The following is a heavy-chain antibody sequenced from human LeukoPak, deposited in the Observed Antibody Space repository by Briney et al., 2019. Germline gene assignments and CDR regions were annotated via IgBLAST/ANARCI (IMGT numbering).Heavy chain of an antibody. D-gene: IGHD2-2*01. V-gene: IGHV1-8*01. CDR2: VNPNSGNT. CDR3: ARKEGYCSSTSCLGPNWFDP. Sequence: ASVKVSCKASGYTFTSYDINWVRQATGQGLEWMGWVNPNSGNTGYAQKFQGRVTMTRNTSISTAYMELSSLRSEDTAVYYCARKEGYCSSTSCLGPNWFDPWGQGTLVTVSS. J-gene: IGHJ5*02. CDR1: GYTFTSYD.